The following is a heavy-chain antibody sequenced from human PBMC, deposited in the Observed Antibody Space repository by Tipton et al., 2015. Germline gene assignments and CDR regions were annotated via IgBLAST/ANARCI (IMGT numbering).Heavy chain of an antibody. V-gene: IGHV3-74*01. D-gene: IGHD3-22*01. CDR2: INSDGIST. CDR3: ARFNTDSSGYYFDS. Sequence: GSLRLSCAASGFTFSSYWMHWVRQAPGKGLEWVSRINSDGISTSNADSVKGRFTISRDNAKNTLYLQMNSLRAEDTAVYYCARFNTDSSGYYFDSRGQGTLVTVSS. CDR1: GFTFSSYW. J-gene: IGHJ4*02.